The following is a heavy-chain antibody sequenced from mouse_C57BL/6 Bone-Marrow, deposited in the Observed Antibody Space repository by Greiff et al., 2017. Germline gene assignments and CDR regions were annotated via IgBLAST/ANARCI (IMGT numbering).Heavy chain of an antibody. Sequence: QVQLQQPGAELVKPGASVKMSCKASGYTFTSYWITWVKPRPGQGLEWIGDIYPTSGCTNYNEKFKSKARLTVDTSSTTAYMPLSSLTSEDSAFFYCARSGTQGRSFDYWGQGTTLTVSS. CDR2: IYPTSGCT. V-gene: IGHV1-55*01. CDR3: ARSGTQGRSFDY. CDR1: GYTFTSYW. J-gene: IGHJ2*01. D-gene: IGHD1-1*02.